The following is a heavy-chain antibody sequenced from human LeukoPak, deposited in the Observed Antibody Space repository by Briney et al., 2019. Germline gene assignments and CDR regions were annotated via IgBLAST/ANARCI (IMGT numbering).Heavy chain of an antibody. V-gene: IGHV3-30*03. J-gene: IGHJ4*01. CDR3: VRSAFLTTEFYFDY. CDR1: GFTFSDYG. CDR2: ISYDGSNK. D-gene: IGHD4-11*01. Sequence: GGSLRLSCAASGFTFSDYGMHWVRQAPGKGLEWVALISYDGSNKDYADSVKGRFTISRDNAKDSLFLQMNSLRAEDTAVYYCVRSAFLTTEFYFDYWGHGTLVTVSS.